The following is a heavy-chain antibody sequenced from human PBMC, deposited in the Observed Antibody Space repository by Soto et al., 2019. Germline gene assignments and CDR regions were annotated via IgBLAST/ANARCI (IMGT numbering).Heavy chain of an antibody. V-gene: IGHV1-46*01. J-gene: IGHJ6*02. CDR2: INPSGGST. Sequence: ASVKVSCKASGYTFTTYYMHWVRQAPGQGLEWMGIINPSGGSTTYPQKFQGRVTMTRDTSTSTVYMELSSLRSEDTAVYYCAREKQLGMGSYYGMDVWGQGTTVT. CDR1: GYTFTTYY. CDR3: AREKQLGMGSYYGMDV. D-gene: IGHD7-27*01.